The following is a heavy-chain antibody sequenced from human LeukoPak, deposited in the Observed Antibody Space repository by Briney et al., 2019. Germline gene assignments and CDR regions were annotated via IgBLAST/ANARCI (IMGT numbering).Heavy chain of an antibody. CDR1: GYTFTSYD. V-gene: IGHV1-8*01. Sequence: ASVKVSCKASGYTFTSYDINWVRQATGQGLEWMGWMNPNSGNTGYAQKFQGRVTMTRNTSISTAYMELSSLRSEDTAVYYCARGSGAITRARYGDYYFDYWGQGTLVTVSS. CDR2: MNPNSGNT. CDR3: ARGSGAITRARYGDYYFDY. J-gene: IGHJ4*02. D-gene: IGHD3-10*01.